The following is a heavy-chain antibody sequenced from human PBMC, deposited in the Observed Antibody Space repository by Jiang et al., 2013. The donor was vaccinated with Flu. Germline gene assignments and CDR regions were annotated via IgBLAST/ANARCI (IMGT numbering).Heavy chain of an antibody. CDR1: GFTFDDYA. CDR2: ISWNSGSI. V-gene: IGHV3-9*01. J-gene: IGHJ4*02. Sequence: GLVQPGRSLRLSCAASGFTFDDYAMHWVRQAPGKGLEWVSGISWNSGSIGYADSVKGRFTISRDNAKNSLYLQMNSLRAEDTALYYCAKDIKGSGWVPYYFDYWGQGTLVTVSS. CDR3: AKDIKGSGWVPYYFDY. D-gene: IGHD6-19*01.